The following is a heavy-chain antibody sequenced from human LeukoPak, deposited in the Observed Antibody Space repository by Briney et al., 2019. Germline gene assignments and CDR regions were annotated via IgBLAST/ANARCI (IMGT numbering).Heavy chain of an antibody. Sequence: ASVKVSCKASGFTFSSSAVQWVRQARGQRLEWIGWIVVGSGNTNYAQKFQERVTITRDISTSTAYMELSSLRSEDTAVYYCARDAGDYYDSSGYYEYYFDYWGQGTLVTVSS. CDR3: ARDAGDYYDSSGYYEYYFDY. CDR2: IVVGSGNT. CDR1: GFTFSSSA. D-gene: IGHD3-22*01. V-gene: IGHV1-58*01. J-gene: IGHJ4*02.